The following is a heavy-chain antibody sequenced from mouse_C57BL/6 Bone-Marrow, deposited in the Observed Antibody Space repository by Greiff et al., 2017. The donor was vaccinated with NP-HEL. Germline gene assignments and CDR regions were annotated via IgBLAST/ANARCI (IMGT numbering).Heavy chain of an antibody. Sequence: VQLKESGAELVRPGASVKLSCTASGFNIKDDYMHWVKQRPEQGLEWIGWIDPENGDTEYASKFQGKATITADTSSNTAYLQLSSLTSEDTAVYYCTTPDSSGYVAYWGQGTLVTVSA. CDR2: IDPENGDT. CDR3: TTPDSSGYVAY. J-gene: IGHJ3*01. D-gene: IGHD3-2*02. V-gene: IGHV14-4*01. CDR1: GFNIKDDY.